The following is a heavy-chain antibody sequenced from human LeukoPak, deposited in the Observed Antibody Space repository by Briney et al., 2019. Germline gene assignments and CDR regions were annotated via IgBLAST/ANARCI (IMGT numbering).Heavy chain of an antibody. J-gene: IGHJ6*02. CDR2: ISSSGSTI. Sequence: GGSLRLSCAASGFTFRDYYMSWIRQAPGKGLEWVSYISSSGSTIYYADSVKGRFTISRDNAKNSLYLQMNSLRAEDTAVYYCAKAAAGTVPPAYYYYGMDVWGQGTTVTVSS. V-gene: IGHV3-11*01. D-gene: IGHD6-13*01. CDR3: AKAAAGTVPPAYYYYGMDV. CDR1: GFTFRDYY.